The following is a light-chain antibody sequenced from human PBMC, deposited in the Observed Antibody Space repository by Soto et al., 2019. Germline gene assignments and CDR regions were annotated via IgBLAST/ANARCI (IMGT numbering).Light chain of an antibody. CDR2: KAS. Sequence: DIQMTQSPSTLSASLGDRVTITCRASQSISDWLAWFQLKPGKAPKLLIYKASTLKSGVPSRFRGSGSGTEFTLTISSLQPDDFATYYCQPSYTTPRTFGQGTKVDIK. V-gene: IGKV1-5*03. CDR1: QSISDW. J-gene: IGKJ1*01. CDR3: QPSYTTPRT.